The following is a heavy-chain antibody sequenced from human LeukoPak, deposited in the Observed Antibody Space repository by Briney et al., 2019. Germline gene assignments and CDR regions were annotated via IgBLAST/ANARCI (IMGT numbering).Heavy chain of an antibody. V-gene: IGHV3-23*01. CDR3: AKLGVLRYFDYYDY. D-gene: IGHD3-9*01. Sequence: GGSLRLSCAASGFTFSSYAMSWVRQAPGKGLEWVSGISGSGGSTYYADSVKGRFTISRDNSKNTLYLQMNSLRAEDTAVYYCAKLGVLRYFDYYDYWGQGTLVTVSS. J-gene: IGHJ4*02. CDR2: ISGSGGST. CDR1: GFTFSSYA.